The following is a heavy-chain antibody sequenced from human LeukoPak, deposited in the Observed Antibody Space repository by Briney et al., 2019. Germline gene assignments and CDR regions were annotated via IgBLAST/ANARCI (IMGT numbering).Heavy chain of an antibody. D-gene: IGHD3-10*01. CDR1: GYTFTSYG. Sequence: ASVKVSCKASGYTFTSYGISWVRQAPGQGLEWMGWISAYNGNTNYAQKLQGRVTMTTGTSTSTAYMELRSLRSDDTAVYYCARDLMVRGPMDVWGKGTTVTVSS. V-gene: IGHV1-18*01. J-gene: IGHJ6*03. CDR2: ISAYNGNT. CDR3: ARDLMVRGPMDV.